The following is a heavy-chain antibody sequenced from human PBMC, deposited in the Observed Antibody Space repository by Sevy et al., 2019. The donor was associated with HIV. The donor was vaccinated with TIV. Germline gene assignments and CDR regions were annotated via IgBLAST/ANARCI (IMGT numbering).Heavy chain of an antibody. CDR3: AREGCTRPHDY. CDR1: GFAFYDYI. CDR2: LSFGCGKI. V-gene: IGHV3-23*01. Sequence: GGSLRLSCAASGFAFYDYIMSWIRQAPGKGLEWVATLSFGCGKINYADSVKGRFTISRVNSKNSFYLQMDNLRVEDTALYYCAREGCTRPHDYWGQGTRVTVSS. J-gene: IGHJ4*02. D-gene: IGHD2-8*01.